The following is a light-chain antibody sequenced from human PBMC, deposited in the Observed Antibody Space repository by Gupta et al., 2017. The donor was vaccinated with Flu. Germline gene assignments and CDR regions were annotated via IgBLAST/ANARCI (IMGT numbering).Light chain of an antibody. CDR2: AAS. CDR1: RDISNW. Sequence: DIQMTQSPSSVSASVGDRVTITCRASRDISNWLVWYQQKPGKAPKLLIYAASNLQSWVPSRCSGSGSGTDFTLTINSLQPEDFATYYCQQSNSFPFTFGPGTKVDIK. CDR3: QQSNSFPFT. J-gene: IGKJ3*01. V-gene: IGKV1-12*01.